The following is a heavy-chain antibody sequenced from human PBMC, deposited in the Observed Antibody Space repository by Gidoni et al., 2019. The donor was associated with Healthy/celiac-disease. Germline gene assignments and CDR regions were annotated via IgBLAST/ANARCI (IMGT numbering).Heavy chain of an antibody. Sequence: QVQLVESGGGVVQPGRSLRLSCAASGFTFSSYGMHWVRQAPGKGLGWVAVIWNDGSNKYYADSVKGRVTISRDNSKNTLYLQMNSLRAEDTAVYYCARDPARAVAGPYYYYGMDVWGQGTTVTVSS. CDR1: GFTFSSYG. CDR2: IWNDGSNK. V-gene: IGHV3-33*01. J-gene: IGHJ6*02. D-gene: IGHD6-19*01. CDR3: ARDPARAVAGPYYYYGMDV.